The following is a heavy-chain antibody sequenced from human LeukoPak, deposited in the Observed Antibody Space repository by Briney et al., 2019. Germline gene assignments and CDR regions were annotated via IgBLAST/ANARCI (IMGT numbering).Heavy chain of an antibody. Sequence: GASVKVSCKASGGTFSGYAISWVRQAPGQGLEWMGGIIPIFGTANYAQKFQGRVTITTDESTSTAYMELSSLRSEDTAVYYCARVLYSSGWYFDYWGQGTLVTVSS. CDR2: IIPIFGTA. J-gene: IGHJ4*02. D-gene: IGHD6-19*01. V-gene: IGHV1-69*05. CDR1: GGTFSGYA. CDR3: ARVLYSSGWYFDY.